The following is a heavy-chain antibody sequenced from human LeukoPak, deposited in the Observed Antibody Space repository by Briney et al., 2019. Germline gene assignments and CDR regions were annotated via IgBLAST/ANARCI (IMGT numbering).Heavy chain of an antibody. CDR3: AREYGSDAFDI. Sequence: GASLRLSCAASGFTFSSYAMSWVRQAPGKGLEWVANIKQDGSEKYYVDSVKGRFTISRDNAKNSLYLQMNSLRAEDTAVYYCAREYGSDAFDIWGQGTMVTVSS. J-gene: IGHJ3*02. CDR1: GFTFSSYA. V-gene: IGHV3-7*03. CDR2: IKQDGSEK. D-gene: IGHD3-10*01.